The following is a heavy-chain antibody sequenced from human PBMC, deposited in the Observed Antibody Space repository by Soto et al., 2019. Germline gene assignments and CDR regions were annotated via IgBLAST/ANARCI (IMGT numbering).Heavy chain of an antibody. J-gene: IGHJ4*02. CDR1: GVSISSGGYY. Sequence: SETLSLTCSVSGVSISSGGYYWTWIRQHPGKGLEWIGYVLDDGSTYYNPSLRIRVSMSIDTSASQFSLKLSSVTAADTAVYYCARFDYYDSSGYLDFGPKWGQGTLVTVSS. CDR2: VLDDGST. V-gene: IGHV4-31*03. D-gene: IGHD3-22*01. CDR3: ARFDYYDSSGYLDFGPK.